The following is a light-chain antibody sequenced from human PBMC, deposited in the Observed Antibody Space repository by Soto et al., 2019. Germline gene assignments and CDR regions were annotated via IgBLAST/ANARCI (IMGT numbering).Light chain of an antibody. J-gene: IGLJ2*01. CDR2: SNN. Sequence: QSVLTQPPSASGTPGQRVTISCSGSSSNIGSNIVNWYQQLPGTAPKILIYSNNRRPSGVPDRFSGSKSGTSASLAISGLQSEDEADYYCAAWDDSLNGVVFGGGSKVTVL. V-gene: IGLV1-44*01. CDR1: SSNIGSNI. CDR3: AAWDDSLNGVV.